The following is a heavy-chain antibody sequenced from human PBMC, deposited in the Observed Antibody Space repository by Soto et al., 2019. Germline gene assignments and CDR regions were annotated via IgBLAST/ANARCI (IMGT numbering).Heavy chain of an antibody. CDR1: GVSISSCNW. J-gene: IGHJ4*02. D-gene: IGHD3-22*01. CDR3: ARLVYDSRLNFLYFDY. Sequence: SETLSLTCAVSGVSISSCNWWSWVRQPPGKGLEWIGELYHDGSVNYHPSLESRVTMSVDRSQNQFSLRLHSVTAADTAKYYCARLVYDSRLNFLYFDYWGQGILVTVSS. V-gene: IGHV4-4*02. CDR2: LYHDGSV.